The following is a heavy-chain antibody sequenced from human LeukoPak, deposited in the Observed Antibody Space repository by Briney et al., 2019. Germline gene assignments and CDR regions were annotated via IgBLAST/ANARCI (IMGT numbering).Heavy chain of an antibody. Sequence: GASVKVSCKASGYTFTGYYMHWVRQAPGQGLEWMGWMNPNSGNTGYAQKFQGRVTMTRNTSISTAYMELSSLRPEDTAVYYCARRGELLRDSWFDSWGQGILVTVSS. V-gene: IGHV1-8*02. J-gene: IGHJ5*01. CDR3: ARRGELLRDSWFDS. D-gene: IGHD1-26*01. CDR1: GYTFTGYY. CDR2: MNPNSGNT.